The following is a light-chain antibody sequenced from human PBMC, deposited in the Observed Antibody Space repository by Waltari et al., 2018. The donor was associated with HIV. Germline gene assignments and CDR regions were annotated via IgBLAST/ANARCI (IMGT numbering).Light chain of an antibody. CDR3: QVWHSKSDHVV. CDR2: DDS. V-gene: IGLV3-21*02. CDR1: KIGTKS. Sequence: SYVLTQAPSVSVAPGQTASISCGGDKIGTKSVHWYQQKPGQAPVLVVYDDSDRPSGIPERFSGFNSGNTATLTCSRVEAGDEADYYCQVWHSKSDHVVFGGGTKVTVL. J-gene: IGLJ2*01.